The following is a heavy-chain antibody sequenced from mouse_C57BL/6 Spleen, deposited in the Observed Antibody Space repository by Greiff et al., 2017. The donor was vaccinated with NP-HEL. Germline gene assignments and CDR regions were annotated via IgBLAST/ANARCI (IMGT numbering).Heavy chain of an antibody. CDR3: ARAHGSSYPPFLAH. CDR2: IHPNSGST. D-gene: IGHD1-1*01. Sequence: VQLQQPGAELVKPGASVKLSCKSSGYTFTSYWMHWVKQRPGQGLEWIGMIHPNSGSTNYNEKFKSKATLTVDKSSSTAYMQLSSLTSEDSAVYYCARAHGSSYPPFLAHWGQGTLVTVSP. CDR1: GYTFTSYW. J-gene: IGHJ3*01. V-gene: IGHV1-64*01.